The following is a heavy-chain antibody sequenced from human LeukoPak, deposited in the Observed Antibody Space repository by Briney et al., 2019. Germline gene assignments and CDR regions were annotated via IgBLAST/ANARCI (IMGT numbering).Heavy chain of an antibody. CDR1: GFTFSSYA. V-gene: IGHV3-30*04. D-gene: IGHD2/OR15-2a*01. CDR2: ISYDGSNK. Sequence: GGSLRLSCAASGFTFSSYAMHWVRQAPGKGLEWVAVISYDGSNKYYADSVKGRFTISRDNSKNTLYLQMNSLRAEDTAVYYCAILGNWFDPWGQGTLVTVSS. J-gene: IGHJ5*02. CDR3: AILGNWFDP.